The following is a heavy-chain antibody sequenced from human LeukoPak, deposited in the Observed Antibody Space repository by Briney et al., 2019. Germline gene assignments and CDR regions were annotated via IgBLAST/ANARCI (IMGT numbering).Heavy chain of an antibody. V-gene: IGHV3-23*01. CDR2: ISGSGGST. D-gene: IGHD6-19*01. CDR1: GLTLTNYA. J-gene: IGHJ4*02. Sequence: PGGSLRLSCAASGLTLTNYAMTWVRQAPGEGLEWVSAISGSGGSTYYADSVKGRFTISRDNSKNTLYLQMNSLRAEDTAVYYCAKELGIAVAGPRGWGQGTLVTVSS. CDR3: AKELGIAVAGPRG.